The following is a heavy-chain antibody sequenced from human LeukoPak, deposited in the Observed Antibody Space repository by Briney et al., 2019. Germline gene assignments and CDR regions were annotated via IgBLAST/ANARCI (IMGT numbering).Heavy chain of an antibody. J-gene: IGHJ4*02. Sequence: PGRSLRLSSAASGFTFSSYGMHWVRQAPGKGLEWVAVIWYDGSNKYYADSVKGRFTISRDNSKNTLYLQMNSLRAEDTAVYYCARDMLALYCSSTSCHAAFDYWGQGTLVTVSS. CDR2: IWYDGSNK. CDR1: GFTFSSYG. V-gene: IGHV3-33*08. CDR3: ARDMLALYCSSTSCHAAFDY. D-gene: IGHD2-2*01.